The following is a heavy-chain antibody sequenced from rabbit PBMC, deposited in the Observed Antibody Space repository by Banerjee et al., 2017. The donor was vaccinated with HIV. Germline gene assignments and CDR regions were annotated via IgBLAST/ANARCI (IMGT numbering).Heavy chain of an antibody. CDR2: IYGGSSGST. CDR1: GFTLSSSYW. J-gene: IGHJ4*01. D-gene: IGHD1-1*01. V-gene: IGHV1S45*01. Sequence: QLEESGGDLVKPGASLTLTCTASGFTLSSSYWMTWVRQAPGKGLEWIACIYGGSSGSTYYASWAKGRFTISRSTSLNTVDLKMTSLTAADTASYFCARDLSGVIGWNLNLWGPGTLVTVS. CDR3: ARDLSGVIGWNLNL.